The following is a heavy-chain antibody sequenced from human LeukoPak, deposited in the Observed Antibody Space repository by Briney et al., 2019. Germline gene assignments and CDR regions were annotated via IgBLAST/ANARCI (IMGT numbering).Heavy chain of an antibody. CDR1: GFTFTIYW. CDR3: ARGAVDTANAV. Sequence: GGSLRLSCAASGFTFTIYWMHWVRQAPGKGLVWVSHINSDGSITSYADSVKGRFTISRDNAKNTLYLQMNSLRAEDTAVYYCARGAVDTANAVWGQGTTVTVSS. D-gene: IGHD5-18*01. CDR2: INSDGSIT. V-gene: IGHV3-74*01. J-gene: IGHJ6*02.